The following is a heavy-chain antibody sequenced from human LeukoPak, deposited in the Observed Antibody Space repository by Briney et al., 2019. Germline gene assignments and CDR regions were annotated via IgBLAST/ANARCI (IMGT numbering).Heavy chain of an antibody. CDR3: ARNAIAVAGCFDY. J-gene: IGHJ4*02. Sequence: SETLSLTCTVSGGSISSYYWSWIRQPPGKGLEWIGYIYYSGSTNYNPPLKSRVTISVDTSKNQFSLKLSSVTAADTAVYYCARNAIAVAGCFDYWGQGTLVTVSS. CDR1: GGSISSYY. V-gene: IGHV4-59*01. D-gene: IGHD6-19*01. CDR2: IYYSGST.